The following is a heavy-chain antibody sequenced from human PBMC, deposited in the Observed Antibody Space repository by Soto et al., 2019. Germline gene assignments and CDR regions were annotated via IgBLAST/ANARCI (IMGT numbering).Heavy chain of an antibody. Sequence: QGQLVQSGPEVKKPGASVKFFCKTSGYTFTTYGITWVRQAPGQRLEWMGWTYNGNTNYAQKFQGRVTMTTDTSTSKEYMELRSLRSDDTAVYYCAKRVGLAPVYDAFDIWGHGTLVTVCS. D-gene: IGHD2-8*01. J-gene: IGHJ3*02. V-gene: IGHV1-18*01. CDR1: GYTFTTYG. CDR3: AKRVGLAPVYDAFDI. CDR2: TYNGNT.